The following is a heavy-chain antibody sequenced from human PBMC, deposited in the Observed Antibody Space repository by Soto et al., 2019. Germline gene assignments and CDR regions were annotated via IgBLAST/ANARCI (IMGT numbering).Heavy chain of an antibody. Sequence: ASVKVSCKASRYTFTGYYMHWVRQSPVQGLEWMGWINPNSGGTNYAQKFQGRVTMTRDTSISTAYMELSRLRSDDTAVYYCARNSLAPVTTVVSDYWGQGTLVTVSS. D-gene: IGHD4-17*01. CDR1: RYTFTGYY. CDR2: INPNSGGT. CDR3: ARNSLAPVTTVVSDY. J-gene: IGHJ4*02. V-gene: IGHV1-2*02.